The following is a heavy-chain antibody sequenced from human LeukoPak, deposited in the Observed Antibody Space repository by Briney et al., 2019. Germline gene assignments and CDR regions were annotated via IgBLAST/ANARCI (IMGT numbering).Heavy chain of an antibody. CDR3: AMCSGGSCYYPTFDY. J-gene: IGHJ4*02. CDR2: ISGSGGST. V-gene: IGHV3-23*01. D-gene: IGHD2-15*01. CDR1: GFTFSSYA. Sequence: GGSLRLSCAASGFTFSSYAMSWVRQAPEKGLEWVSAISGSGGSTYYADSVKGRFTISRDNAKNSLYLQMNSLRAEDTAVYYCAMCSGGSCYYPTFDYWGQGTLVTVSS.